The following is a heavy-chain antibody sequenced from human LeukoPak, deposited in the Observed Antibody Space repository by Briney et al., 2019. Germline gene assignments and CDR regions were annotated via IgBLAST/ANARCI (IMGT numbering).Heavy chain of an antibody. Sequence: SETLSLTCTVSGGSVSSGSYYWSWIRQSPGKGLEWIGYIYYSGSTNYNPSLKSRVTISVDTSKNQFSLKLSSVTAADTAVYYCARFTVPAAIFGWFDPWGQGTLVTVSS. D-gene: IGHD2-2*02. CDR2: IYYSGST. J-gene: IGHJ5*02. CDR1: GGSVSSGSYY. V-gene: IGHV4-61*01. CDR3: ARFTVPAAIFGWFDP.